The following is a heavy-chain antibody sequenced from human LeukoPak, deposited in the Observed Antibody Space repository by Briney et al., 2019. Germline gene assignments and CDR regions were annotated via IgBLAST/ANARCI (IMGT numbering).Heavy chain of an antibody. CDR3: ARHNTVTRPFDY. Sequence: SETLSLTCTVSGGSISSYYWSWIRQPPGKGLEWIGYIYYSGSTNYNPSLKSRVTISVDTSKNQFSLKLSSVTAADTAVYYCARHNTVTRPFDYWGQGTLATVSS. J-gene: IGHJ4*02. CDR2: IYYSGST. V-gene: IGHV4-59*08. CDR1: GGSISSYY. D-gene: IGHD4-11*01.